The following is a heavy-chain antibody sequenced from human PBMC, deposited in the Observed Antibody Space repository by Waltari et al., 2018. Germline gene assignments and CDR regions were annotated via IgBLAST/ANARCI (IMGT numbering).Heavy chain of an antibody. CDR3: ARGLGVVVYAPFFDY. Sequence: QVQLQQWGAGLLKPSETLSLTCAVYGGSFSGYYWSWIRQPPGKGLEWIGEINHSGSTNYNPSLKSRVTISVDTSKNQFSLKLSSVTAADTAVYYCARGLGVVVYAPFFDYWGQGTLVTVSS. CDR1: GGSFSGYY. D-gene: IGHD2-8*02. V-gene: IGHV4-34*01. CDR2: INHSGST. J-gene: IGHJ4*02.